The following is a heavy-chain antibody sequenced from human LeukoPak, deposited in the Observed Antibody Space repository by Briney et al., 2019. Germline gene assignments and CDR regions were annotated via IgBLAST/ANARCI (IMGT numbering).Heavy chain of an antibody. CDR3: ARVPDITARPCDS. CDR2: ISHTGGT. V-gene: IGHV4-34*01. CDR1: GGSFSGYY. Sequence: SETLSLTCAVFGGSFSGYYWTLIRQTPGKGLEWIGEISHTGGTNYNLSLKSRVTISVDSSKRQFSLRVTSVTAADTGVYYCARVPDITARPCDSWGPGTLVTVSS. D-gene: IGHD1-1*01. J-gene: IGHJ4*02.